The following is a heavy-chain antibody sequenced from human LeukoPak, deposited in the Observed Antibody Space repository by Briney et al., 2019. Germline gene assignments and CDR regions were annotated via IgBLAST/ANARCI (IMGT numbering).Heavy chain of an antibody. V-gene: IGHV1-24*01. CDR1: GYTLTELS. Sequence: AASVKVSCKVSGYTLTELSMHWVRQAPGKGLEWMGGFDPEDGETIYAQKFQGRVTMTEDTSTDTAYVELSSLRSEDTAVYYCATAQVRGVILDYWGQGTLVTVSS. D-gene: IGHD3-10*01. CDR2: FDPEDGET. CDR3: ATAQVRGVILDY. J-gene: IGHJ4*02.